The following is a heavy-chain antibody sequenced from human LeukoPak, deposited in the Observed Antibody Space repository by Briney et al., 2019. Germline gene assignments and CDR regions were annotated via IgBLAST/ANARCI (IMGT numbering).Heavy chain of an antibody. J-gene: IGHJ4*02. V-gene: IGHV1-18*01. Sequence: ASVKVSCKASGYTFTNYGISWVLQAPGQGLEWMGWISAYNGNTNYAQKLQGRVSMTTDTSTSTAYMELRSLRSDDTAVYYCARERDVAYYYGSGSQAADYWGQGTLVTVSS. D-gene: IGHD3-10*01. CDR1: GYTFTNYG. CDR2: ISAYNGNT. CDR3: ARERDVAYYYGSGSQAADY.